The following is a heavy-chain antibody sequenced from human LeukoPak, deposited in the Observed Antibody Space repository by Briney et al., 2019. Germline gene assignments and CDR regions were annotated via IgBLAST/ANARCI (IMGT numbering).Heavy chain of an antibody. J-gene: IGHJ4*02. CDR1: GFTFSRYW. D-gene: IGHD3-3*01. CDR2: IKEDGSEK. CDR3: AKGGYDFWSGYYS. Sequence: GGSLRLSCAASGFTFSRYWMSWVRQAPGKGLEWVANIKEDGSEKYYADSVKGRFTISRDNSKNTLYLQMNSLRAEDTAVYYCAKGGYDFWSGYYSWGQGTLVTVSS. V-gene: IGHV3-7*03.